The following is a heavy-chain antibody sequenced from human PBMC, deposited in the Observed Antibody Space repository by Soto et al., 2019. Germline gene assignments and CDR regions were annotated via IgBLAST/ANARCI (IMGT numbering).Heavy chain of an antibody. J-gene: IGHJ4*02. D-gene: IGHD3-10*01. Sequence: SETLSLTCTVSGGSISSGGYYCSWIRQHPGKGLEWIGYIYYSGSTYYNPSLKSRVTISVDASKNQFSLKLSSVTAADTAVYYCARVHGSGTTRYYFDYWGQGTLVTVSS. V-gene: IGHV4-31*03. CDR2: IYYSGST. CDR3: ARVHGSGTTRYYFDY. CDR1: GGSISSGGYY.